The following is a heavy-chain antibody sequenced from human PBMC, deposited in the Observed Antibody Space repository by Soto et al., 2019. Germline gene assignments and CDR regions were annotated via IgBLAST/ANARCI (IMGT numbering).Heavy chain of an antibody. V-gene: IGHV3-53*01. CDR2: IYPAGPT. CDR3: ARGADSSGLHY. CDR1: GFTVSGMF. J-gene: IGHJ4*02. Sequence: QPGGSLRLSCAASGFTVSGMFMNWVRQAPGKGLEWVSVIYPAGPTYYADSVKGRFTISRDNSKNTLFLQLNNLRAEDTAVYYCARGADSSGLHYWGQGILVTVSS. D-gene: IGHD6-19*01.